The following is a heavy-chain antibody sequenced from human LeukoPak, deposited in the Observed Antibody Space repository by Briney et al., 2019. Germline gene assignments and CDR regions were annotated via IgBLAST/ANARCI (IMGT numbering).Heavy chain of an antibody. Sequence: SETLSLTCTVSGGSISSYYWSWVRQPPGKGLEWVGYIYYSGSTNYNPSLKSRVTISEETSKKQFSLKLISVTAADTAVYYCARNYEYCSGGSCYYYGMDVWGQGTTVTVSS. D-gene: IGHD2-15*01. CDR2: IYYSGST. CDR1: GGSISSYY. CDR3: ARNYEYCSGGSCYYYGMDV. V-gene: IGHV4-59*01. J-gene: IGHJ6*02.